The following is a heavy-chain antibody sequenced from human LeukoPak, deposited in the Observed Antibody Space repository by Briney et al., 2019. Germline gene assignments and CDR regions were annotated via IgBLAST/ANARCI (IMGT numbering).Heavy chain of an antibody. CDR3: ARDVGYDYVDY. V-gene: IGHV3-33*08. J-gene: IGHJ4*02. CDR1: GFIFSSYG. CDR2: IWYDGSSK. Sequence: GGSLRLSCAASGFIFSSYGMHWVRQAPGKGLEWVAVIWYDGSSKYYADSVKGRFTISRDNSKNTLFLQMNSLRAEDTAVYYCARDVGYDYVDYWGQGTLVTVSS. D-gene: IGHD3-22*01.